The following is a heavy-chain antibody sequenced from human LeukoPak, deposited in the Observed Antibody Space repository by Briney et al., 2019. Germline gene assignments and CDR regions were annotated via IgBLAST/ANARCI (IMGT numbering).Heavy chain of an antibody. CDR3: ARVKLRFLEWLFDRVRWFDP. CDR1: GGSISSSSYY. CDR2: IYYSGST. V-gene: IGHV4-39*01. D-gene: IGHD3-3*01. J-gene: IGHJ5*02. Sequence: SETLSLTCTVSGGSISSSSYYWGWIRQPPGKGLEWIGSIYYSGSTYYNPSLKSRVTISVDTSKNQFSLKLSSVTAADTAVYYCARVKLRFLEWLFDRVRWFDPWGQGTLVTVSS.